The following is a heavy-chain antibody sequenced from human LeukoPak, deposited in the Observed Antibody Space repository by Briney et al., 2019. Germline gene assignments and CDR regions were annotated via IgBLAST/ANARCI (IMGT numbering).Heavy chain of an antibody. V-gene: IGHV3-7*01. J-gene: IGHJ4*02. CDR3: ARDPPMYYYDSSGYYYEIPHVDY. Sequence: PGGSLRLSCAASGFTFSSYWMSWVRQAPGKGQEWVANIKQDGREKYYVDAVKGRYTSSIDNAKHSLYRQLNSLRAEDTAVYYCARDPPMYYYDSSGYYYEIPHVDYWGQGTLVTVSS. CDR1: GFTFSSYW. D-gene: IGHD3-22*01. CDR2: IKQDGREK.